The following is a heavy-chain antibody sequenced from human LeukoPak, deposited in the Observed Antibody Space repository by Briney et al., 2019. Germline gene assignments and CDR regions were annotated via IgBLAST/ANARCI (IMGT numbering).Heavy chain of an antibody. CDR3: AKVMDLYNWNYFDS. CDR1: GFTFSSYS. J-gene: IGHJ4*02. V-gene: IGHV3-23*01. D-gene: IGHD1-20*01. Sequence: GGSLRLSCAASGFTFSSYSMTWVRQAPGEGLEWVLGISGSGSRTYYADSVKGRFTTSRDNSKNTVYLQMDSVKVEDTAIYYCAKVMDLYNWNYFDSWGQGTRVTVSS. CDR2: ISGSGSRT.